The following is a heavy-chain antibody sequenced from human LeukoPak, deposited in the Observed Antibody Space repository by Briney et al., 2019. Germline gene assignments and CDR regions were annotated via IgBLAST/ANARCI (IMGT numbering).Heavy chain of an antibody. V-gene: IGHV1-2*02. J-gene: IGHJ4*02. CDR2: INPNSGGT. Sequence: ASVKVSCKASGYTFTGYYMHWVRQAPGQGLEWMGWINPNSGGTNYAQKSQGRVTMTRDTSIGTAYMELSRLRSDDTAVYYCATGDSTILRYFDWLPSGFDYWGQGTLVTVSS. CDR3: ATGDSTILRYFDWLPSGFDY. D-gene: IGHD3-9*01. CDR1: GYTFTGYY.